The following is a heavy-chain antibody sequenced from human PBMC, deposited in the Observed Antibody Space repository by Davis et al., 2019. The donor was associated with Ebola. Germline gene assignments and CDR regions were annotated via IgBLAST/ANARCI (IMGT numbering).Heavy chain of an antibody. V-gene: IGHV3-30*04. CDR1: GFTFSSYA. J-gene: IGHJ4*02. Sequence: PGGSLRLSCAASGFTFSSYAMHWVRQAPGKGLEWVAVISYDGSNKYYADSVKGRFTISRDNSKNTLYVQMNSLRAEDTAVYYCARETGLGYWGQGTLVTVSS. CDR3: ARETGLGY. CDR2: ISYDGSNK.